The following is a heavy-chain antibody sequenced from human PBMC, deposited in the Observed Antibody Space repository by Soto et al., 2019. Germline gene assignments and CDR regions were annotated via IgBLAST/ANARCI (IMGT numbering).Heavy chain of an antibody. CDR3: ARQSHDYDAFDI. D-gene: IGHD1-1*01. V-gene: IGHV4-39*01. Sequence: QLQMQESGPGLVKPSETLSLTCTVSGGSISSTFYYWGWIRQSPGRRLDWIGYIFYTGNTYYNPSLRSRVSISVDTSNHQFSLMLNSVTAADTAVYYCARQSHDYDAFDIWGRGTMITVSS. CDR2: IFYTGNT. J-gene: IGHJ3*02. CDR1: GGSISSTFYY.